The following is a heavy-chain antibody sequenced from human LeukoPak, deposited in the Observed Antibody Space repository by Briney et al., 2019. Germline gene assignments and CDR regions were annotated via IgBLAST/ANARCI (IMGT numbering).Heavy chain of an antibody. CDR2: INPNSGGT. Sequence: GASVKVSCTTSGYSFTDHYMHWVRQAPGQGLEWMGWINPNSGGTSSAQKFQGRVTMTRDTSITTVYMEVSWLTSDDTAIYYCARADRLHGGPYLIGPWGQGTLVTVSS. J-gene: IGHJ5*02. D-gene: IGHD2-21*01. CDR1: GYSFTDHY. V-gene: IGHV1-2*02. CDR3: ARADRLHGGPYLIGP.